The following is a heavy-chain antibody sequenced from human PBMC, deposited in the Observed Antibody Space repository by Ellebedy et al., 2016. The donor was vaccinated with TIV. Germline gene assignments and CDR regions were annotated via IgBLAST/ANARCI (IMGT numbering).Heavy chain of an antibody. CDR1: GGSISSSSYY. D-gene: IGHD4-11*01. Sequence: SETLSLXXTVSGGSISSSSYYWSWIRQPPGKGLEWIGYIYHSGSTYYNPSLKSRVTISVDRSKNQFSLKLSSVTAADTAVYYCARGVYRYFDYWGQGTLVTVSS. V-gene: IGHV4-30-2*01. J-gene: IGHJ4*02. CDR2: IYHSGST. CDR3: ARGVYRYFDY.